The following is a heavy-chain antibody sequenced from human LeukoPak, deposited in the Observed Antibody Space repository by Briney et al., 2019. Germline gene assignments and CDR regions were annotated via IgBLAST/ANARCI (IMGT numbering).Heavy chain of an antibody. CDR1: GFTFSSYA. J-gene: IGHJ4*02. V-gene: IGHV3-64*01. Sequence: GGSLRLSCAASGFTFSSYAMSWVRQAPGKGLEYVSAISSNGGNTFYANSVKGRFTVSRDSSKSTLYLQMGSLRPEDTAVYYCARVPNSSGWSTFDYWGLGTLVTVSS. CDR2: ISSNGGNT. D-gene: IGHD6-19*01. CDR3: ARVPNSSGWSTFDY.